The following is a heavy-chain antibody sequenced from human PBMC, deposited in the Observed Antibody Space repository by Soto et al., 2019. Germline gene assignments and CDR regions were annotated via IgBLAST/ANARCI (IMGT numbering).Heavy chain of an antibody. D-gene: IGHD4-17*01. CDR1: GGSISSGGYY. CDR3: ARDTYGDYVGYFDY. Sequence: QVQLQESGPGLVKPSQTLSLTCTVSGGSISSGGYYWSWIRQHPGKGLEWIGYIYYSGSTYYNPSLKSRVTISVDTSKSQFSLKLSSVTAAGTAVYYCARDTYGDYVGYFDYWGQGTLVTVSS. CDR2: IYYSGST. J-gene: IGHJ4*02. V-gene: IGHV4-31*03.